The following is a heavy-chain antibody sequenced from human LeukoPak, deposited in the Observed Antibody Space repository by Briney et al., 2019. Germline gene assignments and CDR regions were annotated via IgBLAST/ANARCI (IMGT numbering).Heavy chain of an antibody. CDR1: GFTFSSYA. CDR3: ARKVSNFFDY. Sequence: PGRSLRLSCAASGFTFSSYAMHWVRQAPGKGLEWVAVISYDGSNKYYADSVKGRFTISRDNSKNTLYLQMNSLRAEDTAVYYCARKVSNFFDYWGQGTLVTVSS. D-gene: IGHD4-11*01. V-gene: IGHV3-30-3*01. J-gene: IGHJ4*02. CDR2: ISYDGSNK.